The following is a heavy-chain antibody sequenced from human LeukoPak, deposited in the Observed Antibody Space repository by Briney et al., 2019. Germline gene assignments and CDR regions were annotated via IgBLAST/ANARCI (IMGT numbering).Heavy chain of an antibody. CDR2: ISSSSTYI. CDR1: GFTYSSYS. D-gene: IGHD3-10*01. CDR3: ARDRTTMVRDYYYYMDV. Sequence: GGSLRLSCAASGFTYSSYSMNWVRQAPGKGLEWVSSISSSSTYIYYADSVKGRFTISRDNAKNSLYLQMNSLRAEDTAVYYCARDRTTMVRDYYYYMDVWGKGITVTVSS. J-gene: IGHJ6*03. V-gene: IGHV3-21*01.